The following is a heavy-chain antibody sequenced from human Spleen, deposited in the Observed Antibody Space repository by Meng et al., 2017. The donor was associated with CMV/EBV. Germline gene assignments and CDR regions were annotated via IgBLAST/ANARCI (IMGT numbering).Heavy chain of an antibody. CDR3: AKSLGGAMIDY. D-gene: IGHD1-26*01. CDR1: GFTFSSYA. CDR2: IYSGGSST. J-gene: IGHJ4*02. Sequence: SCAASGFTFSSYAMSWVRQAPGKGLEWVSVIYSGGSSTYYADSVKGRFTISRDNSKNTLYLQMNSLRAEDTAVYYCAKSLGGAMIDYWGQGTLVTVSS. V-gene: IGHV3-23*03.